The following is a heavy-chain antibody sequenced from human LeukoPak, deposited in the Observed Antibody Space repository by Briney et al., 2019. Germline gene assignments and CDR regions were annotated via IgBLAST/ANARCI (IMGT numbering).Heavy chain of an antibody. Sequence: GGSLRLSCAASGFTFSSYGMHWVRQAPGKGLEWVAFIRYDGSNKYYADSVKGRFTISRDNSKNTLYLQMNSLRAEDTAVYYCAKDQGSGLGPDDYWGQGTLVTVSS. V-gene: IGHV3-30*02. J-gene: IGHJ4*02. CDR2: IRYDGSNK. CDR3: AKDQGSGLGPDDY. D-gene: IGHD6-19*01. CDR1: GFTFSSYG.